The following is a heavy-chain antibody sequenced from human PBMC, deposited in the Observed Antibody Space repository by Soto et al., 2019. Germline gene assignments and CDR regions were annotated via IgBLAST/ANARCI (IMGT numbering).Heavy chain of an antibody. CDR2: IIPIFGTA. V-gene: IGHV1-69*06. J-gene: IGHJ6*02. CDR1: GGTFSSYA. D-gene: IGHD6-6*01. Sequence: QVQLVQSGAEVKKPGSSVKVSCKASGGTFSSYAISWVRQAPGQGLEWMGGIIPIFGTANYAQKFQGRVTITADKSTSTAYMELSSLRAEDTAVYYGASTPDFADSSSPDYGMDVWGQGTTVTVFS. CDR3: ASTPDFADSSSPDYGMDV.